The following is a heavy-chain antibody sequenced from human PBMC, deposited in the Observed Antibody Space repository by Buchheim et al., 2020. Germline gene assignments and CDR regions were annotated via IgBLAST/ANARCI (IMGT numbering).Heavy chain of an antibody. CDR1: GYTFTSYD. V-gene: IGHV1-8*01. CDR3: ARGRYYDFWSGYYTDRAEYFQH. D-gene: IGHD3-3*01. J-gene: IGHJ1*01. Sequence: QVQLVQSGAEVKKPGASVKVSCKASGYTFTSYDINWVRQATGQGLEWMGWMNPNSGNTGYAQKFQGRVTMTRNTSISTAYMELSSLRSEDTAVYYCARGRYYDFWSGYYTDRAEYFQHWGQGTL. CDR2: MNPNSGNT.